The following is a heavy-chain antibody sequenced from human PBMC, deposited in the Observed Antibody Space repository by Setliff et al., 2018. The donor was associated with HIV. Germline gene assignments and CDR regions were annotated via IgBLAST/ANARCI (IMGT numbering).Heavy chain of an antibody. CDR1: GYSLSNGYY. CDR3: ARHQYYYDSSGGGSLEY. J-gene: IGHJ4*02. D-gene: IGHD3-22*01. Sequence: PSETLSLTCSVSGYSLSNGYYWGWIRQSPGKGLGWMGSIYYSGSTYYNPSLKSRVTISVDTSKNQFSLKLSPVTAADTAVYYCARHQYYYDSSGGGSLEYWGQGTLVTVSS. CDR2: IYYSGST. V-gene: IGHV4-38-2*01.